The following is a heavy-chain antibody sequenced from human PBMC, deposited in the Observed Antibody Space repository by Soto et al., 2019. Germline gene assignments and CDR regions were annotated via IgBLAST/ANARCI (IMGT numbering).Heavy chain of an antibody. CDR1: GCTISSSSYI. D-gene: IGHD4-4*01. V-gene: IGHV4-39*01. J-gene: IGHJ5*02. Sequence: SESLSLTCTVSGCTISSSSYIWVRLPXPPGKGLEWIVSIYYRGSTYYNPSLKRRVTVSVDTSKNQFSLKLSSVTAADTAVYYCARHPSNFWFDAWGQGTPVTVSS. CDR3: ARHPSNFWFDA. CDR2: IYYRGST.